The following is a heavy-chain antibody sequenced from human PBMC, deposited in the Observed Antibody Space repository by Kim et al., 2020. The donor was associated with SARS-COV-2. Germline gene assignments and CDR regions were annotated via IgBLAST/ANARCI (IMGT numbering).Heavy chain of an antibody. CDR2: IYYSGST. CDR3: ARHAANLRGRGAFDI. D-gene: IGHD3-16*01. Sequence: ETLSLTCTVSGGSISSSSYYWGWIRQPPGKGLEWIGSIYYSGSTYYNPSLKSRVTISVDTSKNQFSLKLSSVTAADTAVYYCARHAANLRGRGAFDIWGQGTMVTVSS. CDR1: GGSISSSSYY. V-gene: IGHV4-39*01. J-gene: IGHJ3*02.